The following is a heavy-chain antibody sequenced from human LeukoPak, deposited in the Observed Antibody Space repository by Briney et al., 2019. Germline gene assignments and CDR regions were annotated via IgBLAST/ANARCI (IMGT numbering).Heavy chain of an antibody. CDR2: INHSGST. V-gene: IGHV4-34*01. J-gene: IGHJ6*02. Sequence: KSSGTLSLTCAVYGGSFSGYYWSWIRQPPGKGLEWIGEINHSGSTNYNPSLKSRVTISVDASKNQFSLKLSSVTAADTAVYYCARALTTVAPPYYYYYGMDVWGQGTTVTVSS. CDR1: GGSFSGYY. CDR3: ARALTTVAPPYYYYYGMDV. D-gene: IGHD4-17*01.